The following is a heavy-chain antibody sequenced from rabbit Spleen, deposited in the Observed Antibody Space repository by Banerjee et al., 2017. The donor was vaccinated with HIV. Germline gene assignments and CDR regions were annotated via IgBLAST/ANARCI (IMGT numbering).Heavy chain of an antibody. J-gene: IGHJ4*01. Sequence: EESGGDLVKPGASLTLTCTASGFDLSSNAMCWVRQAPGKGLEWIGYIDLVFGSTYYASWVNGRFTISSHNAQNTLYLQLNSLTVADTATYFCVRGASSSGFYNLWGPGTLVTVS. CDR3: VRGASSSGFYNL. CDR1: GFDLSSNA. V-gene: IGHV1S47*01. D-gene: IGHD1-1*01. CDR2: IDLVFGST.